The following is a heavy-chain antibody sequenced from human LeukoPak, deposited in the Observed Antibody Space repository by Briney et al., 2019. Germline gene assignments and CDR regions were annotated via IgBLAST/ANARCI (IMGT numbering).Heavy chain of an antibody. CDR2: ISAYNGNT. J-gene: IGHJ6*03. CDR1: GYTFTSYG. D-gene: IGHD3/OR15-3a*01. CDR3: ASTPDWLLYGYYYYMDV. V-gene: IGHV1-18*01. Sequence: ASVKVSCKASGYTFTSYGISWVRQAPGQGLEWMGWISAYNGNTNYAQKLQGRVTMTTGTSTSTAYMELRSLRSDDTAVYYCASTPDWLLYGYYYYMDVWGKGTTVTISS.